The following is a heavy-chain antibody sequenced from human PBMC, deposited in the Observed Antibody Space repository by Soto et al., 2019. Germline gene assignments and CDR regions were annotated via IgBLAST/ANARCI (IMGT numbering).Heavy chain of an antibody. CDR3: ERLLYDSRGYSYFDY. Sequence: SETLSLTCAVSGYSISSGYYWGWIRQPPGKGLEWIGSIYHSGTTYDNPSLKSRVTISVDMSNNQFSLKLSSVTAADTAVYYCERLLYDSRGYSYFDYWGRGTLVTVYS. CDR2: IYHSGTT. CDR1: GYSISSGYY. J-gene: IGHJ4*02. V-gene: IGHV4-38-2*01. D-gene: IGHD3-22*01.